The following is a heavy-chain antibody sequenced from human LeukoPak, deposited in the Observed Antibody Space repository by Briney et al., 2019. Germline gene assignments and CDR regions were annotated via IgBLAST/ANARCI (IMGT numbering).Heavy chain of an antibody. Sequence: GGSLRLSCAASGFTFSSYAMSWVRQAPGKGLEWVSAISGSGGSTYYADSVKGRFTISRDNSKKTLYLQMNSLRAEDTAVYYCAKVGGSGNINYYYMDVWGKGTTVTVSS. CDR2: ISGSGGST. D-gene: IGHD3-10*01. V-gene: IGHV3-23*01. CDR1: GFTFSSYA. CDR3: AKVGGSGNINYYYMDV. J-gene: IGHJ6*03.